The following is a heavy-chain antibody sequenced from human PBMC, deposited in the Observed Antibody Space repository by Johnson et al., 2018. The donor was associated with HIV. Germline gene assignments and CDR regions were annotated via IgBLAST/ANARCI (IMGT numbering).Heavy chain of an antibody. CDR1: GFTVSSNY. D-gene: IGHD3-22*01. CDR2: IGSNT. V-gene: IGHV3-66*01. J-gene: IGHJ3*02. CDR3: VKDTDYDYYDNSGAAFDI. Sequence: VQLVESGGGLVQPGGSLRLSCAASGFTVSSNYMSWVRQAPGKGLEWVSSIGSNTHYADSVEGRFTISRDNSKNTLYLQMNRLRVEDTALYYCVKDTDYDYYDNSGAAFDIWGQGTMVTVSS.